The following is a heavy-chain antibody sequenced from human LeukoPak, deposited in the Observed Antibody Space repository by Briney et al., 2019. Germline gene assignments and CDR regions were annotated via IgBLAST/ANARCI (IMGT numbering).Heavy chain of an antibody. CDR2: IYYSGST. CDR1: GGSISSGDYY. Sequence: PSETLSLTCTVTGGSISSGDYYWSWIRQPPGKGLEWIGYIYYSGSTHYNPSLKSRVTISVDTSKNQFSLKLSSVTAADTAVYYCARVYYDGSGYPFNYFDYWGQGTLVTVSS. D-gene: IGHD3-22*01. V-gene: IGHV4-30-4*01. J-gene: IGHJ4*02. CDR3: ARVYYDGSGYPFNYFDY.